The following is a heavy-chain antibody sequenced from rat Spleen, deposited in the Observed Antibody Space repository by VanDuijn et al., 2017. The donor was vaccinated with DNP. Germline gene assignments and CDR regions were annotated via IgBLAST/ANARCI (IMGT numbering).Heavy chain of an antibody. Sequence: EVQLEESGGGVAQPGRTLKLSCVVSGFSFSDYHMAWVRQAPKKGLEWVASISYEGTNTYYGDSVKDRFTVSRDNAEGTLYLQMNSLRSEDTATYYCVRRVWATRNCFDFWGQGVMVTVSS. CDR3: VRRVWATRNCFDF. V-gene: IGHV5-22*01. CDR1: GFSFSDYH. CDR2: ISYEGTNT. J-gene: IGHJ2*01. D-gene: IGHD1-10*01.